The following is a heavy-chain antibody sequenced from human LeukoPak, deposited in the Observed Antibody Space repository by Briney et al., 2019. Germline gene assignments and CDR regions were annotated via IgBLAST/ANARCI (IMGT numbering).Heavy chain of an antibody. D-gene: IGHD3-3*01. CDR1: GFTFEDYT. CDR3: AKPFGSISSRSVYFDY. Sequence: GGPLRLSCAASGFTFEDYTMHWVRQSPGKRLEWVSLISWDGGSTYYADSVKGRFTISRDNSKNSLHLQMNSLRIEDTALYYCAKPFGSISSRSVYFDYWGQGTLVTVSS. J-gene: IGHJ4*02. CDR2: ISWDGGST. V-gene: IGHV3-43*01.